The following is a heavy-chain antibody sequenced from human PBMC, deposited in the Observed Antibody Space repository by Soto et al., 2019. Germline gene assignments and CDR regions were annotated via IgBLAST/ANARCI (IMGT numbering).Heavy chain of an antibody. J-gene: IGHJ4*02. CDR3: ARQEAYCGGDCYDPFDY. V-gene: IGHV1-69*06. D-gene: IGHD2-21*02. Sequence: GASVKVSCKASGGTFSSYAISWLRQAPGQGLEWMGGIIPIFGNANYAQKFQGRVTITADKSTSTAYMELSSLRSEDTAVYYCARQEAYCGGDCYDPFDYWGQGTLVTVSS. CDR1: GGTFSSYA. CDR2: IIPIFGNA.